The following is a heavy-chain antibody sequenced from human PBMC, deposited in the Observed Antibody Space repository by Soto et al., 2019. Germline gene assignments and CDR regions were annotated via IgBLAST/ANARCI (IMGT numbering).Heavy chain of an antibody. CDR1: GGSISSGGYY. J-gene: IGHJ4*02. CDR3: ASLSAGYYYDSSGYYFDY. CDR2: IYYSGST. V-gene: IGHV4-31*03. Sequence: SETLSLTCTVSGGSISSGGYYWNWVRQHPGKGLEWIGYIYYSGSTYYNPSLKSRVSISVDTSQNQFSLKLSSVTAADTAVYYCASLSAGYYYDSSGYYFDYWGQGTLVTVSS. D-gene: IGHD3-22*01.